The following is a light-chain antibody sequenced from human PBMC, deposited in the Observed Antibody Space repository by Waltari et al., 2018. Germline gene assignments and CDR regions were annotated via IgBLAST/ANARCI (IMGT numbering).Light chain of an antibody. CDR2: SNH. Sequence: QSVLTQPPSASGTPGQKVTIPCSGGSPQLGNNPVNWYQQLPGTAPKLLIYSNHQRPSGVPDRFSGSKSGTSASLAIGGLHSEDEADYYCAAWDDSLNGPVFGGGTKLTVL. CDR1: SPQLGNNP. V-gene: IGLV1-44*01. CDR3: AAWDDSLNGPV. J-gene: IGLJ3*02.